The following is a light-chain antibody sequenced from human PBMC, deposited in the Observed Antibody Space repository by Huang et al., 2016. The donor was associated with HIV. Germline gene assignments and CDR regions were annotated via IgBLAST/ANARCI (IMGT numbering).Light chain of an antibody. CDR2: KAS. CDR3: QQYNSYPYT. V-gene: IGKV1-5*03. J-gene: IGKJ2*01. CDR1: QSISSW. Sequence: DIQMTQSPSTLSASVGDRVTITCRASQSISSWLAWYQQKPGKAPKLLIYKASSLESGVPSRFSGSGSGTEFTLTISSLQPDDFASYYCQQYNSYPYTFGQGTKLEIK.